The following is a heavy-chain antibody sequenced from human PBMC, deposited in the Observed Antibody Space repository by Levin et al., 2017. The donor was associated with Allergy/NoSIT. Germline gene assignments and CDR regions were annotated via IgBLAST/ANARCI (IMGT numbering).Heavy chain of an antibody. CDR3: ATDIVVVPAAPNRGVQH. CDR2: FDPEDGET. CDR1: GYTLTELS. D-gene: IGHD2-2*01. V-gene: IGHV1-24*01. J-gene: IGHJ1*01. Sequence: PAASVKVSCKVSGYTLTELSMHWVRQAPGKGLEWMGGFDPEDGETIYAQKFQGRVTMTEDTSTDTAYMELSSLRSEDTAVYYCATDIVVVPAAPNRGVQHWGQGTLVTVSS.